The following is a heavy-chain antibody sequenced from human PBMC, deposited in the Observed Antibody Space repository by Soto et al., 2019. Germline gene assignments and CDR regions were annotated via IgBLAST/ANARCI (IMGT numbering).Heavy chain of an antibody. CDR1: GFTFSSYA. D-gene: IGHD5-18*01. V-gene: IGHV3-23*01. Sequence: GGSLRLSCAASGFTFSSYAMSWVRQAPGKGLEWVSAISGSGGSTYYADTVKGRFTMSRDNSKNTLYLQMNSLRAEDTAVYYCAKDFGPEIEAMVFNYFDYWGQGTLVTVSS. J-gene: IGHJ4*02. CDR3: AKDFGPEIEAMVFNYFDY. CDR2: ISGSGGST.